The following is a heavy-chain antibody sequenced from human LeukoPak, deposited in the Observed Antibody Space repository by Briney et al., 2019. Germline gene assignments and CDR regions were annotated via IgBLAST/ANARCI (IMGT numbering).Heavy chain of an antibody. Sequence: PGGSLRLSCAASGFTFSSYSMNWVRQAPGKGLEWVSSISSSSSYIYYADSVKGRFTISRDNAKNSLYLQMNSLRAEDTAVYYCARDRSYYDSSGYYPVDYWGQGTLVTVSS. CDR1: GFTFSSYS. CDR2: ISSSSSYI. V-gene: IGHV3-21*01. J-gene: IGHJ4*02. CDR3: ARDRSYYDSSGYYPVDY. D-gene: IGHD3-22*01.